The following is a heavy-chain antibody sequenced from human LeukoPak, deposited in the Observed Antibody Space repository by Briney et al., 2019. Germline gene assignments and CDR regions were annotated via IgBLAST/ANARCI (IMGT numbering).Heavy chain of an antibody. D-gene: IGHD3-10*01. Sequence: KPSETLSLTCAVYGGSFSGYYWSWIRQPPGKGLEWIGEINHSGSTNYNPSLKSRVTISVDTSKNQFSLKLSSVTAADTAVYYCARDRALEFGDFDYWGQGTLVTVSS. V-gene: IGHV4-34*01. CDR3: ARDRALEFGDFDY. J-gene: IGHJ4*02. CDR1: GGSFSGYY. CDR2: INHSGST.